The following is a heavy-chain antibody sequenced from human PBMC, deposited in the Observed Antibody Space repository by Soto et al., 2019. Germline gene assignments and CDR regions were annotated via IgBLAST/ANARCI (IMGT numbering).Heavy chain of an antibody. J-gene: IGHJ3*02. Sequence: QVPLVQSGAEVKKPGASVKVSCKASGYTFTSYAMHWVRQAPGQRLEWMGWINAGNGNTKYSQKLQGRVTITRDTAASTACMELSRLRYEVTAVYYCASSYDFWSGYYDYIAFDIWGQGTMVPVSS. CDR2: INAGNGNT. CDR1: GYTFTSYA. V-gene: IGHV1-3*01. CDR3: ASSYDFWSGYYDYIAFDI. D-gene: IGHD3-3*01.